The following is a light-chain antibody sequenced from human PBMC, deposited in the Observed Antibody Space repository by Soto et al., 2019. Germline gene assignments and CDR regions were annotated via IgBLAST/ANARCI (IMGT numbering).Light chain of an antibody. V-gene: IGKV3-11*01. CDR3: QQLNSYPIT. Sequence: EVVLTQSPDTLSLPPGERATLSCRASQSISSYLAWYQQKPGQAPRLLIYDASSRATGIPARFSGSGSGTDFTLTISSLEPEDFATYYCQQLNSYPITFGQGTRLEIK. J-gene: IGKJ5*01. CDR1: QSISSY. CDR2: DAS.